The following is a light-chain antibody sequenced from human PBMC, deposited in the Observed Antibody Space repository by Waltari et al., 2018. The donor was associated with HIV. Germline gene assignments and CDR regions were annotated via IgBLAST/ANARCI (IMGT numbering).Light chain of an antibody. Sequence: YVLTQSPSVSVAPGQTARIICGGNNIGSKRVHWYQQRPGQAPVLVVDDDSDRPSGVPELFSGSNSGNTATLTISGAEAEDEADYYCQVWDSSSDHYVFGTGTKVTVL. V-gene: IGLV3-21*02. J-gene: IGLJ1*01. CDR1: NIGSKR. CDR2: DDS. CDR3: QVWDSSSDHYV.